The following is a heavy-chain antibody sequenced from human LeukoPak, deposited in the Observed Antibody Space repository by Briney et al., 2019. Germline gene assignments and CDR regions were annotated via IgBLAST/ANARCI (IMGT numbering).Heavy chain of an antibody. CDR2: ISSSSSYI. J-gene: IGHJ4*02. CDR1: GFTFSSYS. CDR3: ARGLSGHYDFWSGSLYYFDY. D-gene: IGHD3-3*01. V-gene: IGHV3-21*01. Sequence: KSGGSLRLSCAASGFTFSSYSMNWVRQAPGKGLEWVSSISSSSSYIYYADSVKGRFTISRDNAKNSLYLQMNSLRADDTAVYYCARGLSGHYDFWSGSLYYFDYWGQGTLVTVSS.